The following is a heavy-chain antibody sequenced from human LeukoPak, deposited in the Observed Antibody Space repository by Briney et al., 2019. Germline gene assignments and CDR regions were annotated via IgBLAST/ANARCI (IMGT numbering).Heavy chain of an antibody. CDR3: ARGPYPDYGDYVFDY. V-gene: IGHV4-30-4*08. D-gene: IGHD4-17*01. Sequence: KSSETLSLTCTVSGGSISSGDYYWSWIRQPPGKGLEWIGYIYYSGSTYYNPSLKSRVTISVDTSKNQFSLKLSSVTAADTAVYYCARGPYPDYGDYVFDYWGQGTLVTVSS. J-gene: IGHJ4*02. CDR1: GGSISSGDYY. CDR2: IYYSGST.